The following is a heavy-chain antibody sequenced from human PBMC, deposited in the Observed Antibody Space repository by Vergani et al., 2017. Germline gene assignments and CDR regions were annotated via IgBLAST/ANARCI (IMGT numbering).Heavy chain of an antibody. CDR1: GGSISSSNW. V-gene: IGHV4-4*01. CDR2: IYHSGST. J-gene: IGHJ6*03. D-gene: IGHD4-11*01. Sequence: QVQLQESGPGLVKPPGTLSLTCAVSGGSISSSNWWSWVRQPPGKGLEWIGEIYHSGSTNYNPSLKSRVTMSVDKSRNQFSLTLNSLTATDTAIYFCARVNTETNGHLYYYYYMDVWGQGTAVTVS. CDR3: ARVNTETNGHLYYYYYMDV.